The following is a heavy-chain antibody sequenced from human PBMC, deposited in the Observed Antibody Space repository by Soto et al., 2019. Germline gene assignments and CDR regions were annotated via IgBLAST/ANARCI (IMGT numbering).Heavy chain of an antibody. CDR3: PKDRPSQLQPTCFDS. CDR2: MGGSGRST. J-gene: IGHJ5*01. CDR1: GFTFSSYA. V-gene: IGHV3-23*01. D-gene: IGHD1-1*01. Sequence: GGSLRLSCAASGFTFSSYAMTWVRQAPGKGLEWVSSMGGSGRSTYYTDSVKGRFTISRDNSKSTLYLQMTSLRGEDTALYYCPKDRPSQLQPTCFDSRGPGNLVTVSS.